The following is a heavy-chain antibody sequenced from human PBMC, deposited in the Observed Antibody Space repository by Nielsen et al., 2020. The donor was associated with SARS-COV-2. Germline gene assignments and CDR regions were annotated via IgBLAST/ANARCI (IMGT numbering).Heavy chain of an antibody. Sequence: GESLKISCAASGFTFSSYSMNWVRQAPGKGLEWVSSISSSSSYIYYADSVKGRFTISRDNAKNSLYLQMNSLRAEDTAVYYCARGSSSCGNPWGQGTLVTVSS. J-gene: IGHJ5*02. CDR3: ARGSSSCGNP. D-gene: IGHD6-13*01. V-gene: IGHV3-21*01. CDR2: ISSSSSYI. CDR1: GFTFSSYS.